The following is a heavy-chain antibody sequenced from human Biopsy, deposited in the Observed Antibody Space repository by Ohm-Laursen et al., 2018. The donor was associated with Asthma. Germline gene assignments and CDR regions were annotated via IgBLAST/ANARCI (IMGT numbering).Heavy chain of an antibody. D-gene: IGHD5-12*01. CDR2: IFYSGAT. Sequence: SETLSLTCSVSGGSVSSDKYYWSRIRQPPGKGLEWIAYIFYSGATNYNPALKSRVAQSIDTSKSQFSLRLNSLSAADTAVYYCARGTIVAGIDYWGRGTLVTVSS. CDR3: ARGTIVAGIDY. CDR1: GGSVSSDKYY. V-gene: IGHV4-61*01. J-gene: IGHJ4*02.